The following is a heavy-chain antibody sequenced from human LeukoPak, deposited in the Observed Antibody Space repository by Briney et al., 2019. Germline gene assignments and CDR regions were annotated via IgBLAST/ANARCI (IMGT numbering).Heavy chain of an antibody. CDR2: IKQDGSEK. Sequence: GGSLRLSSAASGFTFSSYWMSWVRQAPGKGLEWVANIKQDGSEKYYVDSVKGRFTISRDNAKNSLYLQMNSLRAEDTAVYYCALEKLDSSGYYPYYYYGMDVWGQGTTVTVSS. V-gene: IGHV3-7*01. CDR1: GFTFSSYW. J-gene: IGHJ6*02. CDR3: ALEKLDSSGYYPYYYYGMDV. D-gene: IGHD3-22*01.